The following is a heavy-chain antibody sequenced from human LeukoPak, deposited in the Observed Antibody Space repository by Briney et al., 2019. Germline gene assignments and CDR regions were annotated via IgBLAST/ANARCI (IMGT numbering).Heavy chain of an antibody. J-gene: IGHJ4*02. CDR1: GFAFSSYG. Sequence: GGSLRLSCAASGFAFSSYGMHWVRQAPGKGLEWVAVIWYDGSNKYYADSVKGRFTISRDNSKNTLYLQMNSLRAEDTAVYYCAKDTVDTAMDTYYFDYWGQGTLVTVSS. V-gene: IGHV3-33*06. CDR2: IWYDGSNK. D-gene: IGHD5-18*01. CDR3: AKDTVDTAMDTYYFDY.